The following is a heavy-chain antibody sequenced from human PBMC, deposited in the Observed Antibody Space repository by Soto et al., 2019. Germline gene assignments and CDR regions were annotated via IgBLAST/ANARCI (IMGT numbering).Heavy chain of an antibody. CDR3: ARGGGDYGYYFDY. CDR1: GGSFSGYY. J-gene: IGHJ4*02. V-gene: IGHV4-34*01. Sequence: SETLSLTCAVYGGSFSGYYWSWIRQPPGKGLEWIGEINHSGSTNYNPSLKSRVTISVDTSKNQFSLKLSSVTAADTAVYYCARGGGDYGYYFDYWGQGTLVTVSS. CDR2: INHSGST. D-gene: IGHD4-17*01.